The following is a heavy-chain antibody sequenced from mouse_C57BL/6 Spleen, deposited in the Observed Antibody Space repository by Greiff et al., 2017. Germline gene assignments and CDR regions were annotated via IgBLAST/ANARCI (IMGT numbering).Heavy chain of an antibody. J-gene: IGHJ3*01. CDR3: ARDYDYPAWFAY. CDR1: GYTFTSYW. CDR2: IDPSDSET. D-gene: IGHD2-4*01. V-gene: IGHV1-52*01. Sequence: VQLQQPGAELVRPGSSVKLSCKASGYTFTSYWMHWVKQRPIQGLEWIGNIDPSDSETHYNQKFQDKATLTVDKSSSTAYMPLSSLTSEDSAGYYCARDYDYPAWFAYWGQGALVTVSA.